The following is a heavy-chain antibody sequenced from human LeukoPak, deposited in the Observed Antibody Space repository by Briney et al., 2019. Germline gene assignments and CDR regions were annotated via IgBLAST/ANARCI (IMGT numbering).Heavy chain of an antibody. CDR1: GGSISSGGYY. J-gene: IGHJ4*02. CDR2: IYYSGST. D-gene: IGHD3-3*01. CDR3: ARGRITIFGVVANGENYFDY. Sequence: SQTLSLTCTVSGGSISSGGYYWSWIRQHPGKGLEWIGYIYYSGSTYYNPSLKSRVTISVDTSKNQFSLKLSSVTAADTAVYYCARGRITIFGVVANGENYFDYWGQGTLVTVSS. V-gene: IGHV4-31*03.